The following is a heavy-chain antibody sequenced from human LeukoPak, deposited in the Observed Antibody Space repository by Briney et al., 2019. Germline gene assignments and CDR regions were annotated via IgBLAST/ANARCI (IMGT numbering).Heavy chain of an antibody. J-gene: IGHJ3*02. CDR2: ISSSSSTL. CDR3: ARDGKDPISDAFDI. V-gene: IGHV3-48*01. Sequence: GSLRLSCAASGFTFSSYSMNWVRQAPGKGLEWVSYISSSSSTLYYADSVKGRFTISRDNAKNSLYLQMNSLRAEDTAVYYCARDGKDPISDAFDIWGQGTMVTVSS. CDR1: GFTFSSYS. D-gene: IGHD4-23*01.